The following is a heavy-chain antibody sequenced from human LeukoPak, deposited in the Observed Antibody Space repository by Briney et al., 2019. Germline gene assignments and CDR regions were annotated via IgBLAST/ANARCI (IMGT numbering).Heavy chain of an antibody. D-gene: IGHD3-22*01. CDR1: GLTFSSYA. CDR3: AKEKDYYESSGHSTRDY. J-gene: IGHJ4*02. V-gene: IGHV3-23*01. Sequence: GGSLRLSCAASGLTFSSYAMSWVRQAPGKGLDWVSAISGSGDNTYYADSVKGRFTISRDNSKNTLFLQMNSLRAEDTAVYYCAKEKDYYESSGHSTRDYWGQGTLVTVSS. CDR2: ISGSGDNT.